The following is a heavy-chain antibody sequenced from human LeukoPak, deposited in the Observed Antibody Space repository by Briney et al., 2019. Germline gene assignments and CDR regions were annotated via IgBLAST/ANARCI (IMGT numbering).Heavy chain of an antibody. CDR3: AKCGNSGCHLIDY. Sequence: PGGSLRLSCSASGFTFSSNYMSWVRQAPGKGLEWVSAISGRTGGTYYADSVKGRFTISRDNSKSTLYLQMDSLRAEDTAVYYCAKCGNSGCHLIDYWGQGTLVTVSS. V-gene: IGHV3-23*01. J-gene: IGHJ4*02. CDR2: ISGRTGGT. CDR1: GFTFSSNY. D-gene: IGHD6-19*01.